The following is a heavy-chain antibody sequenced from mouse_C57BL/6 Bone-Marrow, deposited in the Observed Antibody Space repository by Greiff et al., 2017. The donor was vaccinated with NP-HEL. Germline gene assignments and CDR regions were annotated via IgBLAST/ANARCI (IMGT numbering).Heavy chain of an antibody. D-gene: IGHD2-3*01. J-gene: IGHJ3*01. CDR3: ARDGYYGAY. CDR1: GFTFSSYA. CDR2: ISDGGSYT. V-gene: IGHV5-4*01. Sequence: EVKVEESGGGLVKPGGSLKLSCAASGFTFSSYAMSWVRQTPEKRLEWVATISDGGSYTYYPDNVKGRFTISRDNAKNNLYLQMSHLKSEDTAMYYCARDGYYGAYWGQGTLVTVSA.